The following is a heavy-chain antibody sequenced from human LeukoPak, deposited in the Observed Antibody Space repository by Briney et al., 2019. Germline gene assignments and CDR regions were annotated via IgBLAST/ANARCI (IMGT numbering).Heavy chain of an antibody. D-gene: IGHD6-19*01. Sequence: SETLSLTCAVYGGSFSGYSWSWIRQPPGKGLEWIGEINHSGSTNYNPSLKSRVTISVDTSKNQFSLKLSSVTAADTAVYCCATISYSGWYSDYWGQGTLVTVSS. CDR2: INHSGST. CDR1: GGSFSGYS. CDR3: ATISYSGWYSDY. V-gene: IGHV4-34*01. J-gene: IGHJ4*02.